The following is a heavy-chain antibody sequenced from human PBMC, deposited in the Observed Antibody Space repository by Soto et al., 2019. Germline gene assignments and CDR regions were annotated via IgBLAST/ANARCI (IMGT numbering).Heavy chain of an antibody. Sequence: SETLSLTCTVSGGSISSSSYYWGWIRQPPGKGLELIGSIYYSGSTYYNPSLKSRVTISVDTSKNQFSLKLSSVTAADTAVYYCARSMVRGYYMDVWGKGTTVTVSS. CDR1: GGSISSSSYY. D-gene: IGHD3-10*01. J-gene: IGHJ6*03. V-gene: IGHV4-39*01. CDR2: IYYSGST. CDR3: ARSMVRGYYMDV.